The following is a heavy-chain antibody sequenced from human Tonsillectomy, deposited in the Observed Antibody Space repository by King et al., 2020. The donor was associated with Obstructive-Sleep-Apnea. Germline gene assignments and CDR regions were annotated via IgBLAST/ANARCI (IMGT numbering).Heavy chain of an antibody. J-gene: IGHJ4*02. CDR2: IYHSGST. Sequence: VQLQESGPGLVKPSGTLSLTCAVSGGSISSSNWWSWVRQPPGKGLEWIGEIYHSGSTNYNSSLKCRVTISVDKSKNQFSLKLSSVTAADTAVYYCAKGVSSASYLFHYWGQGTLVTVSS. CDR3: AKGVSSASYLFHY. V-gene: IGHV4-4*02. D-gene: IGHD1-26*01. CDR1: GGSISSSNW.